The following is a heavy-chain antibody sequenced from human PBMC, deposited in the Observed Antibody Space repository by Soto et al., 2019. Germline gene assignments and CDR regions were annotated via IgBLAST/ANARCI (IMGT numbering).Heavy chain of an antibody. CDR3: ATLTPLGYSGYERYFDY. CDR2: ISGSGGST. CDR1: GFTFSSYA. D-gene: IGHD5-12*01. Sequence: GGSLRLSCAASGFTFSSYAMSWVRQAPGKGLEWVSAISGSGGSTYYADSVKGRFTISRDNSKNTLYLQMNSLRAEDTAVYYCATLTPLGYSGYERYFDYWGQGTLVTVSS. V-gene: IGHV3-23*01. J-gene: IGHJ4*02.